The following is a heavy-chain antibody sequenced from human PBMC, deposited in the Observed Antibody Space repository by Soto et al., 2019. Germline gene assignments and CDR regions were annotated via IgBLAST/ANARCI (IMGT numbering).Heavy chain of an antibody. Sequence: TLSLTCTVSGGSISSYYWSWIRQPPGKALEWLALIDWDDNKYYSTSLKTRLTISKDTSKNQVVLTMTNMDPVDTATYYCARIGSTSGWFDPWGQGTLVTVSS. J-gene: IGHJ5*02. CDR2: IDWDDNK. V-gene: IGHV2-70*18. D-gene: IGHD2-2*01. CDR1: GGSISSYYW. CDR3: ARIGSTSGWFDP.